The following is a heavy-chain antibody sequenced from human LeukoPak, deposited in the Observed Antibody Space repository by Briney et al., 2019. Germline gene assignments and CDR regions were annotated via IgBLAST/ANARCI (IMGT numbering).Heavy chain of an antibody. D-gene: IGHD3-10*01. CDR2: IRYDGNNK. CDR3: AKVTYGSGTYGAFDS. V-gene: IGHV3-30*02. CDR1: GFTFSSYG. J-gene: IGHJ4*02. Sequence: GGSLRLSCAASGFTFSSYGMHWVRQAPGKGLEWVAFIRYDGNNKYYSDSVKGRFTISRDNSKNTLYLQMNSLRAEDTAVYYCAKVTYGSGTYGAFDSWGQGTLVTVSS.